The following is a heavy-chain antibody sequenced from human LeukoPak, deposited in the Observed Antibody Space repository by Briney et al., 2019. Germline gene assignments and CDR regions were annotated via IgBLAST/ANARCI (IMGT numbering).Heavy chain of an antibody. CDR2: INSDGSST. CDR3: AKDVISRYYFDY. V-gene: IGHV3-74*01. D-gene: IGHD2/OR15-2a*01. Sequence: GGSLRLSCAASGFTFSSYWMHWVRQAPGKGLVWVSRINSDGSSTSYADSVKGRFTISRDNAKNTLYLQMNSLRAEDTAVYYCAKDVISRYYFDYWGQGTLVTVSS. J-gene: IGHJ4*02. CDR1: GFTFSSYW.